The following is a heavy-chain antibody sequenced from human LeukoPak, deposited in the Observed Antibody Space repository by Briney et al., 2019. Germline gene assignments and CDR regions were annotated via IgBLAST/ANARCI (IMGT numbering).Heavy chain of an antibody. D-gene: IGHD2-15*01. Sequence: GGSLRLSCTISGFTFRHYGLTWFRQAPGKGLEWVGYIQSEGGGGTTRYVAAVVGRFIISRDDSKSVAFLQMNSLKIDDTGVYYCARDVGGRTPFRFWGQGTMVAVSS. CDR2: IQSEGGGGTT. CDR3: ARDVGGRTPFRF. V-gene: IGHV3-49*03. J-gene: IGHJ4*02. CDR1: GFTFRHYG.